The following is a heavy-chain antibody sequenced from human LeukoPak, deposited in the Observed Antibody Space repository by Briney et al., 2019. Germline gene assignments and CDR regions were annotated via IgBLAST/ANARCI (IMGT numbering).Heavy chain of an antibody. CDR1: GGTFSSYA. V-gene: IGHV1-69*01. Sequence: SVKLSCKASGGTFSSYAISWVRQAPGQGLEWMGGIIPIFGTANYAQKFQGRVTITADESTSTAYMELSSLRSEDTAVYYCTRAGSPYYYYGMDVWGQGTTVTVSS. D-gene: IGHD3-10*01. CDR2: IIPIFGTA. J-gene: IGHJ6*02. CDR3: TRAGSPYYYYGMDV.